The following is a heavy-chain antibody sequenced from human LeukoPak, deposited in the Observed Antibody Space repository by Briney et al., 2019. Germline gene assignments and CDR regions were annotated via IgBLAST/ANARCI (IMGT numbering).Heavy chain of an antibody. CDR3: TSGSYNHPSD. V-gene: IGHV4-38-2*02. J-gene: IGHJ4*02. D-gene: IGHD3-10*01. Sequence: SETLSLTCTVSGYSISSGYYWGWIRQPPGKGLEWIGSIYHSGSTYYNPSLKSRVTISVNTSKNQFSLKLSSVTAADTAVYYCTSGSYNHPSDWGQGTLVTVSS. CDR2: IYHSGST. CDR1: GYSISSGYY.